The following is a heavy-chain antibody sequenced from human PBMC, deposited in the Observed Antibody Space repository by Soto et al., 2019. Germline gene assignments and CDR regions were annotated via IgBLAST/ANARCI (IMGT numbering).Heavy chain of an antibody. D-gene: IGHD3-10*01. CDR2: ISPMFGAA. Sequence: QVPLVQSGAEMKKPGSSVKVSCQSSGGTFNTYAMNWVRQAPGQGPEWMGDISPMFGAANYAPKFQGRVTITADESTGTSYTQLSSLTSEDTALYFCAREVQVHTPAFVYWGQGTLVTVSS. J-gene: IGHJ4*02. V-gene: IGHV1-69*19. CDR1: GGTFNTYA. CDR3: AREVQVHTPAFVY.